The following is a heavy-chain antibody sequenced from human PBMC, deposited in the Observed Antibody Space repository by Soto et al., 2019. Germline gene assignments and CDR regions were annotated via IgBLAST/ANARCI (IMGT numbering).Heavy chain of an antibody. CDR1: RFSFTTAW. CDR2: IKSKTDGGTA. D-gene: IGHD1-26*01. Sequence: EVQLVESGGGFVQPGGSLRLSCVASRFSFTTAWMSWVPQAPGKGPEWVDRIKSKTDGGTADYAEPVKGRFTISRNDSQSTLYLHMDRLKTEDTAIYHCSTDIGIYGLDIWGQGTTVTVSS. V-gene: IGHV3-15*01. J-gene: IGHJ6*02. CDR3: STDIGIYGLDI.